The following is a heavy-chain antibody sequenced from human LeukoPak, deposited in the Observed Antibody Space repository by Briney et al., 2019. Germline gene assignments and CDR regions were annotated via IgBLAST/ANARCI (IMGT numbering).Heavy chain of an antibody. V-gene: IGHV1-2*02. CDR1: GYTFTGYY. CDR2: INPNSGGA. D-gene: IGHD6-13*01. Sequence: ASVKVSCKASGYTFTGYYMHWVRQAPGQGLEWMGWINPNSGGANYAQKFQGRVTMTRDTSISTAYMELSRLRSDDTAVYYRSGGAAAAPKDYYYYGMDVWGQGTTVTVSS. J-gene: IGHJ6*02. CDR3: SGGAAAAPKDYYYYGMDV.